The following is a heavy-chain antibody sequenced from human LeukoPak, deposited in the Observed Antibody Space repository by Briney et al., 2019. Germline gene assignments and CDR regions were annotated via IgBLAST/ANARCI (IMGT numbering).Heavy chain of an antibody. CDR2: INHSGST. D-gene: IGHD3-10*01. Sequence: KPSETLSLTCAVYGGSFSGYYWSWIRQPPGKGLEWIGEINHSGSTNYNPSLKSRVTISVDTSKNQFSLKLSSVTAADTAVYYCARGLRLYYGSGSLFDYWGQGTLVTVSS. V-gene: IGHV4-34*01. CDR3: ARGLRLYYGSGSLFDY. CDR1: GGSFSGYY. J-gene: IGHJ4*02.